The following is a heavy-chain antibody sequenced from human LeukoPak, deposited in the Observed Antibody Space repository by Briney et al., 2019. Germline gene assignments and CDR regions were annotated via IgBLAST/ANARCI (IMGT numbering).Heavy chain of an antibody. J-gene: IGHJ4*02. CDR3: AKAQMGVVVTAGFDY. V-gene: IGHV3-23*01. CDR1: GFAFSSYA. CDR2: ISGSGGST. D-gene: IGHD2-21*02. Sequence: GGSLRLSCAGSGFAFSSYAMSWVRQAPGKGLEWVSAISGSGGSTYYADSVKGQLTISRDNSKNTLYLQMNSLRAEDTAVYYCAKAQMGVVVTAGFDYWGQGTLVTVSS.